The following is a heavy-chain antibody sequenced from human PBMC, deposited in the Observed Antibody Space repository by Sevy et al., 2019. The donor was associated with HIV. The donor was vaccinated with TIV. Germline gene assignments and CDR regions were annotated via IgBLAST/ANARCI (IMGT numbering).Heavy chain of an antibody. Sequence: ASVKVSYKASGFTFTDYYLHWVRQAPGQGLEWMGWINPNDGDSRSAQKFQGRVTLTLDMSISTAYMELSGLKSDDTAIYFCTRDDIYTHPWEFDWWVHGALVTVSS. V-gene: IGHV1-2*02. CDR3: TRDDIYTHPWEFDW. D-gene: IGHD1-26*01. CDR2: INPNDGDS. CDR1: GFTFTDYY. J-gene: IGHJ4*01.